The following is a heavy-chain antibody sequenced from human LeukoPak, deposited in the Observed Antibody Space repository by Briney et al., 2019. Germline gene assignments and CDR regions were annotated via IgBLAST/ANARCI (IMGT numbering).Heavy chain of an antibody. Sequence: ASAKVSCKASGGTFSSYAISWVRQAPGQGLEWMGRIIPILGIANYAQKFQGRVTITADKSTSTAYMELSSLRSEDTAVYYCASWRYCSGGSCYSPRYYYYGMDVWGQGTTVTVSS. CDR2: IIPILGIA. J-gene: IGHJ6*02. D-gene: IGHD2-15*01. CDR3: ASWRYCSGGSCYSPRYYYYGMDV. CDR1: GGTFSSYA. V-gene: IGHV1-69*04.